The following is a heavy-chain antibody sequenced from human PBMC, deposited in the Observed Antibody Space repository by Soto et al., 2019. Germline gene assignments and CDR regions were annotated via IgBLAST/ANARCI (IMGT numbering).Heavy chain of an antibody. Sequence: ASVKVSCKASGYTFTSYYMHWVRQAPGQGLEWIRIINPSGGSTSYAQKFQGRVTMTMDTSTSTVYMELSSLISEDTAVYFCCVFAFGVVSPSRQYYFDYWGQGTLVTVSS. D-gene: IGHD3-3*01. J-gene: IGHJ4*02. V-gene: IGHV1-46*01. CDR1: GYTFTSYY. CDR3: CVFAFGVVSPSRQYYFDY. CDR2: INPSGGST.